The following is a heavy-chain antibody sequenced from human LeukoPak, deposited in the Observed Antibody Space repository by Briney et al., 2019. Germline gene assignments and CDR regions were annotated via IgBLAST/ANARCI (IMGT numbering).Heavy chain of an antibody. Sequence: GGSLRLSCAASGFTFSSYWMHWVRQAPGKGLVWVSRIKSDGSSTSYADSVKGRFTISRDNAKNTLYLQMNSLRAEDTAVYYCARGWAGGYCSSTSCSPFDYWGQGTLVTVSS. J-gene: IGHJ4*02. CDR1: GFTFSSYW. D-gene: IGHD2-2*01. CDR2: IKSDGSST. V-gene: IGHV3-74*01. CDR3: ARGWAGGYCSSTSCSPFDY.